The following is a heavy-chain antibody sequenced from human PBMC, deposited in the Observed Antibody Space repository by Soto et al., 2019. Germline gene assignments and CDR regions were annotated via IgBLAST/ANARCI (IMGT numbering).Heavy chain of an antibody. J-gene: IGHJ5*02. Sequence: QVQLVQSGGEVKKPGASVKVSCKASGYTFTNYGINWVRQAPGQGLEWMGWINPDNGNTKYAQKVQCRVTMTTDTSTTTAYMEVRRLRSDDTAVYFCARDPRHCTGDRCYNWFDPWGQGTLVTVSS. D-gene: IGHD2-15*01. CDR3: ARDPRHCTGDRCYNWFDP. V-gene: IGHV1-18*01. CDR1: GYTFTNYG. CDR2: INPDNGNT.